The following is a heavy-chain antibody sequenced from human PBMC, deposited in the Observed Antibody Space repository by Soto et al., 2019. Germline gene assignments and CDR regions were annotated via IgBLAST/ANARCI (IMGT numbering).Heavy chain of an antibody. CDR1: GGSISSYY. V-gene: IGHV4-59*08. CDR2: IYYSGST. J-gene: IGHJ4*02. CDR3: ARHVGGWPRTFDC. Sequence: QVQLQESGPGLVKPSETLSLTCTVSGGSISSYYWSWIRQPPGKGLEWIGYIYYSGSTNYNPSLKSRVTISVDTPKNPLSLNLCSLTAADTAVYYCARHVGGWPRTFDCWGQGTLVTVSS. D-gene: IGHD6-19*01.